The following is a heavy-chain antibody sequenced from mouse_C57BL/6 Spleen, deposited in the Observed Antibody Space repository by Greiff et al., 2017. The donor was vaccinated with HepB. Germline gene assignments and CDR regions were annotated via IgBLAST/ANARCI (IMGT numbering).Heavy chain of an antibody. Sequence: QVQLKESGPELVKPGASVKISCKASGYTFTDYYINWVKQRPGQGLEWIGWIFPGSGSTYYNEKFKGKATLTVDKSSSTAYMLLSSLPSEDSAVYFCARGVTTVPSFAYWGQGTLVTVSA. CDR2: IFPGSGST. D-gene: IGHD1-1*01. J-gene: IGHJ3*01. V-gene: IGHV1-75*01. CDR3: ARGVTTVPSFAY. CDR1: GYTFTDYY.